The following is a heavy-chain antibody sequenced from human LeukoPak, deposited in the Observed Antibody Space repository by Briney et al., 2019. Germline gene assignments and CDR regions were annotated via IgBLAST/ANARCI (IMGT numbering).Heavy chain of an antibody. CDR1: GFTFSSYG. V-gene: IGHV3-23*01. J-gene: IGHJ4*02. D-gene: IGHD1-26*01. Sequence: GGSLRLSCAASGFTFSSYGMSWVRQAPGKGLEWVSAISGSGGSTYYADSVKGRFTISRDNSKNTLYLQMNSLRAEDTAVYYCAKGKWEPYYFDYWGREPWSPSPQ. CDR3: AKGKWEPYYFDY. CDR2: ISGSGGST.